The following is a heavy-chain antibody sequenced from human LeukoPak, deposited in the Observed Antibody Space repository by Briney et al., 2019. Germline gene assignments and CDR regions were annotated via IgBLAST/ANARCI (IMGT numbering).Heavy chain of an antibody. CDR3: ARDAPYCTNGVCYTRFDY. J-gene: IGHJ4*02. D-gene: IGHD2-8*01. CDR2: MNLDGSEK. V-gene: IGHV3-7*01. CDR1: GFTFTSHW. Sequence: PGGSLRLSCAASGFTFTSHWMSWVRQAPGKGLEWVARMNLDGSEKYYVDSVKGRFAISRDNAKTSLYLEMNSLRAEDTAVYYCARDAPYCTNGVCYTRFDYWGQGTLVTVSS.